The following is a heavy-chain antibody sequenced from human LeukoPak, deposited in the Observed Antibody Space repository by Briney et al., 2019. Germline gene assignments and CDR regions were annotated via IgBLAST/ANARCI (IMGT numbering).Heavy chain of an antibody. D-gene: IGHD3-3*01. V-gene: IGHV1-2*02. CDR1: GYTFTGYY. Sequence: ASVKVSCKASGYTFTGYYMHWVRPAPGQGLEWMGWINPNSGGTNYAQKFQGRVTMTRDTSISTACMELSRLRSDDTAVYYCALLGGYDFSSCTDTNDYGMDVWGQGTTVTVYS. J-gene: IGHJ6*02. CDR2: INPNSGGT. CDR3: ALLGGYDFSSCTDTNDYGMDV.